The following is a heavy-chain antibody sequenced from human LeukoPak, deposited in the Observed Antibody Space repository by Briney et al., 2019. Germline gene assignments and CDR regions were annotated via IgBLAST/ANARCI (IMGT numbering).Heavy chain of an antibody. Sequence: SETLSLTCTVSGGSISSYQWSWIRQPPGKGLEWIGYINTRGRTNYNPSLKSRVTFSVDTSRDQFSLKLSSVTAADTAVYYCGTSYDNKIAPFDLWSQGTLVTVSS. D-gene: IGHD3-9*01. V-gene: IGHV4-4*09. CDR2: INTRGRT. CDR3: GTSYDNKIAPFDL. CDR1: GGSISSYQ. J-gene: IGHJ4*02.